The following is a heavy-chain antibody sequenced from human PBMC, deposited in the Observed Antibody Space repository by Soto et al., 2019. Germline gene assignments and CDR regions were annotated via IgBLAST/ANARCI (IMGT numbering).Heavy chain of an antibody. J-gene: IGHJ4*02. D-gene: IGHD3-22*01. CDR3: AKGTYYYDSSGYYLTPYYFDY. CDR1: GFTFSSYA. CDR2: ISGSGGST. Sequence: GGSLRLSCAASGFTFSSYAMSWVRQAPGKGLEWVSAISGSGGSTYYADSVKGRFTISRDKSKNTLYLQMNSLRAEDTAVYYCAKGTYYYDSSGYYLTPYYFDYWGQGTLVTVSS. V-gene: IGHV3-23*01.